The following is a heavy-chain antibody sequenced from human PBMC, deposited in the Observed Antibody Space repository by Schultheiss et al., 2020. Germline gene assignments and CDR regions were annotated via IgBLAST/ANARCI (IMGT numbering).Heavy chain of an antibody. CDR2: IYTSGST. D-gene: IGHD3-3*01. V-gene: IGHV4-4*08. CDR1: GGSISSYY. CDR3: ASSLNYDFWSGYYTGRYYYYYGMDV. J-gene: IGHJ6*02. Sequence: SETLSLTCTVSGGSISSYYWGWIRQPPGKGLEWIGSIYTSGSTNYNPSLKSRVTISVDTSKNQFSLKLSSVTAADTAVYYCASSLNYDFWSGYYTGRYYYYYGMDVWGQGTTVTVSS.